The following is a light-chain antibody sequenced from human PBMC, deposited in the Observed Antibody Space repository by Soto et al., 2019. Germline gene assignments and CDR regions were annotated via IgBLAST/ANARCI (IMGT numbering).Light chain of an antibody. Sequence: AIPVTQSPSSLSASVGHRVTITCRTSQDIRGALAWYQQKPGKPPRLLIYDVSTLESGVPSRFSGSSSGPEFTLTISSLQPEDFGTYFCQQFNSYPITFGHGTRLEIK. V-gene: IGKV1-13*02. CDR3: QQFNSYPIT. CDR2: DVS. J-gene: IGKJ5*01. CDR1: QDIRGA.